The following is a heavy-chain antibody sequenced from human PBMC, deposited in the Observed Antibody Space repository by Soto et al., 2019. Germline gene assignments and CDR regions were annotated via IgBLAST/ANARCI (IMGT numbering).Heavy chain of an antibody. CDR2: ISAYNGNT. Sequence: ASVKVSCKASGYTFTSYGISWVRQAPGQGLEWMGWISAYNGNTNYAQKLQGRVTMTTDTSTSTAYMELSRLRSDDTAVYYCARDPRSDCTNGVCYADYYGMDVWGQGTTVTISS. CDR3: ARDPRSDCTNGVCYADYYGMDV. V-gene: IGHV1-18*01. D-gene: IGHD2-8*01. CDR1: GYTFTSYG. J-gene: IGHJ6*02.